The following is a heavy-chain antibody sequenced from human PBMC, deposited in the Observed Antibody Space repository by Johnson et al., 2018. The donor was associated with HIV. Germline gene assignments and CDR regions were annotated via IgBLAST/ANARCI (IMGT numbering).Heavy chain of an antibody. CDR3: AKSTQASIVRESGPYGAFDI. CDR2: ISYDGSNQ. D-gene: IGHD3-10*01. CDR1: GFTFSSYA. V-gene: IGHV3-30*18. J-gene: IGHJ3*02. Sequence: QMQLVESGGGVVQPGRSLRLSCAASGFTFSSYAIHWVRQAPGQGLGWVAVISYDGSNQCYGGSVQGRFLVSMDNSQNTLYLEMNGLRPEDTALYYCAKSTQASIVRESGPYGAFDIWGLGTMVTVSS.